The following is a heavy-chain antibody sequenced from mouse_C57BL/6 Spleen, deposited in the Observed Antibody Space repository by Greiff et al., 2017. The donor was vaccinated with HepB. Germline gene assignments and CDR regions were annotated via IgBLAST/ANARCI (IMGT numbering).Heavy chain of an antibody. CDR3: ASPRYGSLYLDY. Sequence: QVQLQQPGAELVRPGTSVKLSCKASGYTFTSYWMHWVKQRPGQGLEWIGVIDPSDSYTNYNQKFKGKATLTVDTSSSTAYMQLSSLTSEDSAVYYCASPRYGSLYLDYWGQGTTLTVSS. J-gene: IGHJ2*01. V-gene: IGHV1-59*01. CDR2: IDPSDSYT. D-gene: IGHD1-1*01. CDR1: GYTFTSYW.